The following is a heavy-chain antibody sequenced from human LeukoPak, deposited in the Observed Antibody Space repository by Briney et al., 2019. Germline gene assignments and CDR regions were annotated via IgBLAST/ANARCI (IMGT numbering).Heavy chain of an antibody. J-gene: IGHJ4*02. CDR3: ARVPIVAATPLFDY. CDR1: GFTFSSYW. D-gene: IGHD2-15*01. CDR2: IKQDGSEK. Sequence: GSLRLSFAASGFTFSSYWMSWVRQAPGKGLEWVANIKQDGSEKYYVDSVKVRFTISRDNAKNSLYLQMNSLRAEDTAVYYCARVPIVAATPLFDYWGQGTLVTVSS. V-gene: IGHV3-7*01.